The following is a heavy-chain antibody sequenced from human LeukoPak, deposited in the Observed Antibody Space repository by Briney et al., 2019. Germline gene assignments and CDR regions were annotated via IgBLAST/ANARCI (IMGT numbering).Heavy chain of an antibody. V-gene: IGHV1-2*02. CDR3: ARTITMVRGVIITSPNWFDP. J-gene: IGHJ5*02. Sequence: ASVKVSCKASGYTFTGYYMHWVRQAPGQGLEWMGWINPNSGGTNYAQKFQGRVTMTRDTSISTAYMELSRLRSDDTAVYYCARTITMVRGVIITSPNWFDPWGQGTLVTVSS. CDR2: INPNSGGT. CDR1: GYTFTGYY. D-gene: IGHD3-10*01.